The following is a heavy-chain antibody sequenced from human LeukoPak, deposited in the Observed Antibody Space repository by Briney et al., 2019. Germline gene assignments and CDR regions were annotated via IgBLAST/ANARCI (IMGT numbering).Heavy chain of an antibody. CDR2: ISAYNGNT. CDR3: ARAPDSSGWHFDY. J-gene: IGHJ4*01. D-gene: IGHD3-22*01. Sequence: VASVKVSCKASAYTFTSYGISWVRQAPGQGLEWMGWISAYNGNTNYAQKLQGRVTMTTDISTSTAYMELRSPRSDDTAVYYCARAPDSSGWHFDYWGHGTLVSVSS. CDR1: AYTFTSYG. V-gene: IGHV1-18*01.